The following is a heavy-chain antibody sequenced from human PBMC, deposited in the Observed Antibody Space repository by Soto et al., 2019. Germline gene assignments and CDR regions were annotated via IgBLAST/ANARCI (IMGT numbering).Heavy chain of an antibody. CDR3: AKDRSPYSGSAFQQ. V-gene: IGHV3-30*18. J-gene: IGHJ1*01. CDR2: ISYDGSNK. CDR1: GFTFSSYG. D-gene: IGHD6-13*01. Sequence: QVQLVESGGGVVQPVRSLRLSCAASGFTFSSYGMHWFRQAPGKGLEWVAVISYDGSNKYYADSVKGRFTISTDNSKNTLYLQMNSLRAEDTAVYYCAKDRSPYSGSAFQQWGQGTLVTVSS.